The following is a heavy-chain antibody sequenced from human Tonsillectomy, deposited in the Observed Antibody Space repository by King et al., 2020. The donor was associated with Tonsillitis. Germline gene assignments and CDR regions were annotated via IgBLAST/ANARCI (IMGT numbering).Heavy chain of an antibody. Sequence: VQLQQWGAGLLKPSETLSLTCAVYGGSFSGYYWSWIRQPPGKGLEWVGEISHGGSTNYNPSPKSRVTMSVDTSKNQFSLKLSSVTAADTALYYCAREGVWGSYRAFDYWGQETLVTVSS. J-gene: IGHJ4*02. CDR1: GGSFSGYY. CDR3: AREGVWGSYRAFDY. V-gene: IGHV4-34*01. D-gene: IGHD3-16*02. CDR2: ISHGGST.